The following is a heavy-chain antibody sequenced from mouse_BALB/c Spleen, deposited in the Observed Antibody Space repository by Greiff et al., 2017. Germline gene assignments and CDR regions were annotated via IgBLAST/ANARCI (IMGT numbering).Heavy chain of an antibody. CDR1: GYTFTDYN. CDR2: IYPYNGGT. V-gene: IGHV1S29*02. CDR3: APGSYGNYVFAY. Sequence: VQLQQSGPELVKPGASVKISCKASGYTFTDYNMHWVKQSHGKSLEWIGYIYPYNGGTGYNQKFKSKATLTVDNSSSTSYMELRSLTSEDSAVYCCAPGSYGNYVFAYWGQGTLVTVSA. J-gene: IGHJ3*01. D-gene: IGHD2-1*01.